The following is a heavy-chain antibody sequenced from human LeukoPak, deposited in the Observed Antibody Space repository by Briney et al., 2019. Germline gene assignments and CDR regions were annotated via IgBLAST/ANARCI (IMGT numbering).Heavy chain of an antibody. J-gene: IGHJ4*02. D-gene: IGHD2-2*01. CDR1: GGSISSSSYY. V-gene: IGHV4-39*07. CDR2: IYHSGST. Sequence: SETLSLTCTVSGGSISSSSYYWGWIRQPPGKGLEWIGSIYHSGSTYYNPSLKSRVTISVDTSKNQFSLKLSSVTAADTAVYYCAKAREGRKYCSSTSCYVFDYWGQGTLVTVSS. CDR3: AKAREGRKYCSSTSCYVFDY.